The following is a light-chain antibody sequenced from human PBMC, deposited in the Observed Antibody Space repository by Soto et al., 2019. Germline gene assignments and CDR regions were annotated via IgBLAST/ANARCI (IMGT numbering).Light chain of an antibody. CDR3: QQANSFPRT. J-gene: IGKJ1*01. V-gene: IGKV1D-12*01. CDR1: QAIGTW. CDR2: AAS. Sequence: DLQMTQSPSSVSASVGDRVTITCRASQAIGTWLAWYQQKPGKAPKLLIYAASNLQSGVPSRFSGSGSGTDFTLTISSLQPEDFATYYCQQANSFPRTFGQGTKVDIK.